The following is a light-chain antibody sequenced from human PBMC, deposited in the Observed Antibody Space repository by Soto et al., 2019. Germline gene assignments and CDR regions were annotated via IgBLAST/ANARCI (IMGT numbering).Light chain of an antibody. CDR1: QSISSW. V-gene: IGKV1-5*01. CDR2: DAS. Sequence: DIQMTQSPSTLSASVGDRVTITCRASQSISSWLSWYQQQPGKPPQLLLHDASSSESGVPSTFSSSGSGTEFTLTISSMQPDDVATDYCQQYNSYSWTFGQGTKVDIK. CDR3: QQYNSYSWT. J-gene: IGKJ1*01.